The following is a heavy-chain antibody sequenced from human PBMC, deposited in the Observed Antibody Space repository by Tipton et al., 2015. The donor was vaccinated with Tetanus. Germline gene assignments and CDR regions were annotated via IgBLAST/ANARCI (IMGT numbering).Heavy chain of an antibody. D-gene: IGHD3-22*01. CDR1: GGSISSGGYY. CDR3: ARDSYDSSGYLLGWFDP. Sequence: TLSLTCTVSGGSISSGGYYWSWIRQHPGKGLEWIGYIYYSGGTYYNPSLKSRVTISVDTSKNQFSLKLSSVTAADTAVYYCARDSYDSSGYLLGWFDPWGQGTLVTVSS. V-gene: IGHV4-31*03. CDR2: IYYSGGT. J-gene: IGHJ5*02.